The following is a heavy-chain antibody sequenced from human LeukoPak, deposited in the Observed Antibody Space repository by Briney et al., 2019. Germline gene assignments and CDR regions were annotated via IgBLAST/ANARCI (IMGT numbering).Heavy chain of an antibody. CDR1: GFTFSSYS. CDR2: ISSSSSYI. D-gene: IGHD1-7*01. CDR3: TTGGTAPDTY. V-gene: IGHV3-21*03. J-gene: IGHJ4*02. Sequence: GGSLRLSCAASGFTFSSYSMNWVRQAPGKGLEWVSSISSSSSYIYYADSVKGRFTISRDNAKNSLYLQTNSLKTEDTAVYYCTTGGTAPDTYWGQGTLVTVSS.